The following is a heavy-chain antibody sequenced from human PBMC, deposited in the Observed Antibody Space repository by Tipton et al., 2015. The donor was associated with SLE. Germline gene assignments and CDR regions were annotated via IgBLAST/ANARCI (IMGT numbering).Heavy chain of an antibody. CDR1: CGSISSSSHY. CDR3: ARLADGYRTDY. D-gene: IGHD5-24*01. V-gene: IGHV4-39*01. J-gene: IGHJ4*02. Sequence: TLSLTCTVSCGSISSSSHYWGWIRQPPGKGLEWIGSIYYSGSTYYNPSLKSRVTISVDTSKNQFSLKLSSVTAADTAVYYCARLADGYRTDYWGQGTLVIVSS. CDR2: IYYSGST.